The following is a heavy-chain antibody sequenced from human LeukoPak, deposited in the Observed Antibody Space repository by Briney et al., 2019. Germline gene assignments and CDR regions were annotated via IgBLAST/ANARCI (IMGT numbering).Heavy chain of an antibody. J-gene: IGHJ6*02. V-gene: IGHV4-61*02. CDR3: ARVAAGPCYYYGMDV. CDR1: GGSISSGSYY. CDR2: IYTSGST. D-gene: IGHD6-13*01. Sequence: TLSLTCTVSGGSISSGSYYWSWIRQPAGKGLEWIGRIYTSGSTNYNPSLKSRVTISVDTSKNQFSLKLSSVTAADTAAYYCARVAAGPCYYYGMDVWGQGATVTVSS.